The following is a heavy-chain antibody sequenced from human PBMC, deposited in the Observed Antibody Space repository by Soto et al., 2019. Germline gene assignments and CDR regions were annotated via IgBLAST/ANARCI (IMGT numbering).Heavy chain of an antibody. V-gene: IGHV1-8*01. D-gene: IGHD4-4*01. J-gene: IGHJ6*02. CDR3: ARRGLVTTLVFRGPTRNKSYYGMDV. Sequence: ASVKVSCKASGYTFTSYDINWVRQATGQGLEWMGWMNPNSGNTGYAQKFQGRVTMTRNTSISTAYMELSSLRSEDTAVYYCARRGLVTTLVFRGPTRNKSYYGMDVWG. CDR1: GYTFTSYD. CDR2: MNPNSGNT.